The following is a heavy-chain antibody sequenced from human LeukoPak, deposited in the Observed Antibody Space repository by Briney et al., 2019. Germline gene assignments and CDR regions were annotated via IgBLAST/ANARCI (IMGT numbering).Heavy chain of an antibody. D-gene: IGHD3-10*01. CDR1: GYSFTTYR. V-gene: IGHV5-51*01. J-gene: IGHJ4*02. CDR3: ARQSRDGSKTRGYYFDS. Sequence: GESLKISCKGSGYSFTTYRIGWVRQMPGKGLEWMGIIYPGDSDTRYSPSFQGQVTISADRSISTAYLQWSSLKASDTATYYCARQSRDGSKTRGYYFDSWGQGTLVTVSS. CDR2: IYPGDSDT.